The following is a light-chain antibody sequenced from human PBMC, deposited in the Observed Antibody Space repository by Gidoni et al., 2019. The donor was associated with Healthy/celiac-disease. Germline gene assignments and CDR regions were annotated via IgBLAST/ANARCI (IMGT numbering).Light chain of an antibody. CDR2: DAY. J-gene: IGKJ5*01. V-gene: IGKV1-13*02. CDR3: QQFNSYPAT. CDR1: QGISSA. Sequence: AIQLTQSPSSLSASVGDRVTITCRASQGISSALAWYQKKPGKAPKLMIYDAYSLESGVPSRFSGSGSGTDFTLTISSLQTEDFETYYCQQFNSYPATFGQGTRLEIK.